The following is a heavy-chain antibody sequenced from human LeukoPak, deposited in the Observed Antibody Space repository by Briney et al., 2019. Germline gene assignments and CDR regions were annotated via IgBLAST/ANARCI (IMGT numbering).Heavy chain of an antibody. V-gene: IGHV4-4*02. CDR3: ARFSVAATYYYYGMDV. D-gene: IGHD2-15*01. CDR1: GGSISSSNW. J-gene: IGHJ6*02. CDR2: IYHSGST. Sequence: KPSGTLSLTCAVSGGSISSSNWWSWVRPPPGKGLEWIGEIYHSGSTNYNPSLKSRVTISVDKSKNQFSLKLSSVTAADTAVYYCARFSVAATYYYYGMDVWGQGTTVTVSS.